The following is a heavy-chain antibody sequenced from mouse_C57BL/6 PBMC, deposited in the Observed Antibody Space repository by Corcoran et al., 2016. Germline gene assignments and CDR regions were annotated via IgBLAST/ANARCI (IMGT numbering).Heavy chain of an antibody. CDR2: ISYDGSN. V-gene: IGHV3-6*01. CDR3: ASFAY. CDR1: GYSITSGYY. Sequence: DEQLQESGPGLVKPSQSLSLTCSVTGYSITSGYYWNWIRQFPGNKLEWMGYISYDGSNNYNPSLKNRISITRDTSKNQFFLKLNSVTTEDTATYYCASFAYWGQGTLVTVSA. J-gene: IGHJ3*01.